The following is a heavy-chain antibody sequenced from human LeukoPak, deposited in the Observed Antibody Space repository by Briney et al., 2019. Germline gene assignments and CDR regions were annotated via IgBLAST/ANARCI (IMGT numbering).Heavy chain of an antibody. V-gene: IGHV3-23*01. CDR3: AKDRDCSSTSCYVPFDS. CDR1: GFTFTTYD. Sequence: GGSLRLSCAASGFTFTTYDMTWVRQAPGKGLEWVSGICGSGRTTNYADSVKGRFTISRDNSKNTLFLQMNNLGAEDTAVYYCAKDRDCSSTSCYVPFDSWGQGTLVTVSS. J-gene: IGHJ4*02. CDR2: ICGSGRTT. D-gene: IGHD2-2*01.